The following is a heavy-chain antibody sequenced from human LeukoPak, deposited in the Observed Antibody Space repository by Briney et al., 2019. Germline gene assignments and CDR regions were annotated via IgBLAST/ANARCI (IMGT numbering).Heavy chain of an antibody. CDR2: ISSSGSTI. J-gene: IGHJ6*03. Sequence: PGGSLRLSCAASGFTFSDYYMSWIRQAPGKGLEWVSYISSSGSTIYYADSVKGRFTISRDNAKNSLYLQMNSLRAEDTAVYYCASASYSVAGTTVGYYYYYMDVWGKGTTVTISS. CDR1: GFTFSDYY. CDR3: ASASYSVAGTTVGYYYYYMDV. V-gene: IGHV3-11*01. D-gene: IGHD6-19*01.